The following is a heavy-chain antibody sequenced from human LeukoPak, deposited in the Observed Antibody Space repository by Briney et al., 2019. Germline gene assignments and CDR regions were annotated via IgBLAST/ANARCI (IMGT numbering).Heavy chain of an antibody. CDR3: ARDLTMVRGVIYHWFDP. V-gene: IGHV4-34*01. Sequence: SETLSLTCAVYGGSFSGYYWSWIRQPPGKGLEWIGEINHSGSTNYNPSLKSRVTISVDTSKNQFSLKLSSVTAADTAVYYCARDLTMVRGVIYHWFDPWGQGTLVTVSS. CDR1: GGSFSGYY. CDR2: INHSGST. J-gene: IGHJ5*02. D-gene: IGHD3-10*01.